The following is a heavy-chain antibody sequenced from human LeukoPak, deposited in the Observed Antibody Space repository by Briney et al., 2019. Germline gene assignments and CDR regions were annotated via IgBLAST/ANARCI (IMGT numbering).Heavy chain of an antibody. V-gene: IGHV1-18*01. CDR3: GRLRSIGASGHDASDM. CDR1: GYPFINRA. Sequence: ASVKLSCKASGYPFINRAISWVRQAPGEGLEWVGWISNNGLTNSAQNFQGRLTLTTDTSTSTAYMELRSLRSDDTALYFCGRLRSIGASGHDASDMWGQGTMVTVSS. J-gene: IGHJ3*02. D-gene: IGHD6-25*01. CDR2: ISNNGLT.